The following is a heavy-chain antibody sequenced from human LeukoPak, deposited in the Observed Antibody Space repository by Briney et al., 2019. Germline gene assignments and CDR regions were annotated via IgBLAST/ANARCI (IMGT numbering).Heavy chain of an antibody. CDR3: AAARSLPLYYYYGMDV. Sequence: ASVKVSCKASGFTFTSSAVQWVRQARGQRLEWIGWIDVGSGNTNYAQKFQERVTITRDMSTSTAYMELSSLRSEDTAVYYCAAARSLPLYYYYGMDVWGQGTTVTVSS. CDR2: IDVGSGNT. J-gene: IGHJ6*02. V-gene: IGHV1-58*01. CDR1: GFTFTSSA. D-gene: IGHD1-26*01.